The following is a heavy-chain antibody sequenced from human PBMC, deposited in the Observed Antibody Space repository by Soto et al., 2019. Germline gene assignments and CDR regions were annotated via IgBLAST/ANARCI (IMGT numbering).Heavy chain of an antibody. CDR2: IIPVLGVE. J-gene: IGHJ5*02. CDR3: ARNRLLWFEDFDP. CDR1: GGSFSSYI. Sequence: SVKVSCNASGGSFSSYIVSWVRQAPGQGLEWMGRIIPVLGVEYYAQKFQGRVTITADKSATTAYMELSSLRSEDTAVYFCARNRLLWFEDFDPWGQGTLVTVSS. V-gene: IGHV1-69*02. D-gene: IGHD3-10*01.